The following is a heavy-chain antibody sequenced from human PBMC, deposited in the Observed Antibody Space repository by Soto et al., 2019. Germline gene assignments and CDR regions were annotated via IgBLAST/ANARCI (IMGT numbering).Heavy chain of an antibody. J-gene: IGHJ6*02. CDR1: GGALRSYF. V-gene: IGHV4-59*12. CDR3: ASDNSTTRFYYFALDV. D-gene: IGHD3-9*01. Sequence: SETLSLTCSVSGGALRSYFWTWIRQTPGKGLEWIGYIDYSGSTTYSPSLKSRASLSVDTSKNQFSLTLRSVTAADTAIYYCASDNSTTRFYYFALDVWGQGTTVTVS. CDR2: IDYSGST.